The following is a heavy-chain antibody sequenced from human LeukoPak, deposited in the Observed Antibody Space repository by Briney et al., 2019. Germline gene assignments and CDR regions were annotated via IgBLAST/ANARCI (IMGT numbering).Heavy chain of an antibody. CDR3: VRNLAVAGTCFDS. CDR2: IKQDGSDR. Sequence: GGSLRLSCAASGFTFRNYWMSWGRQAPGTGLEWVANIKQDGSDRNYVTSVRGRFTISRDNAESSLFLQMNSLRAEDTAVYYCVRNLAVAGTCFDSWGQGTLVTVSS. D-gene: IGHD6-19*01. V-gene: IGHV3-7*03. J-gene: IGHJ4*02. CDR1: GFTFRNYW.